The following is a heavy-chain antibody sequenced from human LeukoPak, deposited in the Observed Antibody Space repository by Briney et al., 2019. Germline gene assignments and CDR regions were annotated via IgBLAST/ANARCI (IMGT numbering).Heavy chain of an antibody. Sequence: ASVKVSCKASGYTFDNHYMYWVRQAPGQGLEWMGVINPSGGSTSYAQKFQGRVTMTRDTSTRTVYMEVNSLRSEDTAVYYCARQGTYSSAIGMGYWGQGTLVTVSS. V-gene: IGHV1-46*02. D-gene: IGHD6-19*01. CDR3: ARQGTYSSAIGMGY. CDR2: INPSGGST. J-gene: IGHJ4*02. CDR1: GYTFDNHY.